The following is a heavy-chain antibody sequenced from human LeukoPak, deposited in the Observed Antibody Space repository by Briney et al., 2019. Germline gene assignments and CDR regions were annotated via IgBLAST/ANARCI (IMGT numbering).Heavy chain of an antibody. V-gene: IGHV1-2*02. CDR2: INPNSGGT. J-gene: IGHJ4*02. Sequence: GASVKVPCKASGYIFIGHNMHWVRQPPGPGHESVGWINPNSGGTNYAQNFQGRVTITRDTSISTAYMELSRLRSDDTAVYYCARIKGSYSSGWYELDYWGQGTLVTVSS. D-gene: IGHD6-19*01. CDR1: GYIFIGHN. CDR3: ARIKGSYSSGWYELDY.